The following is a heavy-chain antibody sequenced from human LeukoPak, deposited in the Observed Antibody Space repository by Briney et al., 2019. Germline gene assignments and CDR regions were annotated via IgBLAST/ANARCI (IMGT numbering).Heavy chain of an antibody. CDR1: GGSISSYY. D-gene: IGHD6-19*01. V-gene: IGHV4-59*08. CDR2: IYYSGST. CDR3: ASVGSSGWFDY. Sequence: PSETLSLTCTVSGGSISSYYWSWIRQPPGKGLEWIGYIYYSGSTNYNPSLQSRVTISVDTSKNQFSLKLSSVTAADTAVYYCASVGSSGWFDYWGQGTLVTVSS. J-gene: IGHJ4*02.